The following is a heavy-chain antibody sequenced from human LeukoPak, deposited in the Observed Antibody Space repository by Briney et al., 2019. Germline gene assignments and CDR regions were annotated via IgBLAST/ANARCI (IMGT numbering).Heavy chain of an antibody. J-gene: IGHJ4*02. CDR3: AKVNVEMATIRPYYFDY. D-gene: IGHD5-24*01. CDR2: ISYDGSNK. CDR1: GFTFSSYG. Sequence: GGSLRLSCAASGFTFSSYGMHWVRQAPGKGLEWVAVISYDGSNKYYADSVKGRFTISRDNSKNTLYLQMNSLRAEDTAVYYCAKVNVEMATIRPYYFDYWGQGTLATVSS. V-gene: IGHV3-30*18.